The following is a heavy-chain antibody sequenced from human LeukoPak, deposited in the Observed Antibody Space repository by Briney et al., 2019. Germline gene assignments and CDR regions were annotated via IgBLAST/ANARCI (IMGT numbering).Heavy chain of an antibody. Sequence: GGSLRLSCAASGITFSSYDMSWVRQAPGKGLEWVSAISRSGGSTYYADSVKGRFTISRDNSKNTLYLQMNSLGAEDTAVYYCAKDGAYDSSGYYFGYWGQGTLVTVSS. D-gene: IGHD3-22*01. J-gene: IGHJ4*02. CDR1: GITFSSYD. V-gene: IGHV3-23*01. CDR3: AKDGAYDSSGYYFGY. CDR2: ISRSGGST.